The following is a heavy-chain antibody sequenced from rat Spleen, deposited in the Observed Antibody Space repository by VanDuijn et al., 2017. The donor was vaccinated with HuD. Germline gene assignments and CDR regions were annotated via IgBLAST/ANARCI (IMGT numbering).Heavy chain of an antibody. CDR2: ISIGGTNT. CDR1: GFTFSNYY. J-gene: IGHJ2*01. CDR3: ARRGPIYNNPDY. Sequence: EVQLVESGGGLVLPGRSMKLSCAASGFTFSNYYMAWVRQAPTKGLEWVASISIGGTNTYYRDSVKGRFTFSRDNAKNTLYLQMDSLRSEDTATYYCARRGPIYNNPDYWGQGVMVTVSS. D-gene: IGHD1-10*01. V-gene: IGHV5-25*01.